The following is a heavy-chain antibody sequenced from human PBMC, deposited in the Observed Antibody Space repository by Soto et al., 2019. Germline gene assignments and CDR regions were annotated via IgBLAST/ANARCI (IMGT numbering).Heavy chain of an antibody. CDR2: IHHSGSA. V-gene: IGHV4-59*01. CDR1: VGSISTYY. CDR3: ATNVHGISWFFSWFDT. D-gene: IGHD6-13*01. J-gene: IGHJ5*02. Sequence: QVHLQESGPGLVKPSETLSLTCTVSVGSISTYYWSWIRQPPGKGLEWIGYIHHSGSANYNPSLKSRVNLSVDTSKNQFSLKLTSVTAADTAVYYCATNVHGISWFFSWFDTWGQGALVTVSS.